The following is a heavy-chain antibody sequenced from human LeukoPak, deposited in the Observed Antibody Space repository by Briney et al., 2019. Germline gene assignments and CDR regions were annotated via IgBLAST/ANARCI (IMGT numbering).Heavy chain of an antibody. CDR1: GFTFSSYA. Sequence: GGSLRLSCAASGFTFSSYAMSWVRQAPGKGLEWVSAISGSGGSTYYADSVKGRFTISRDNSKNTLCLQMNSLRAEDTAVYYCAKCHDSSGAFDIWGQGTMVTVSS. CDR3: AKCHDSSGAFDI. V-gene: IGHV3-23*01. CDR2: ISGSGGST. J-gene: IGHJ3*02. D-gene: IGHD3-22*01.